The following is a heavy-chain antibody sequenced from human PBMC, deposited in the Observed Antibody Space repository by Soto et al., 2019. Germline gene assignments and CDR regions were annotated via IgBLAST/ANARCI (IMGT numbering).Heavy chain of an antibody. Sequence: PVGSLRLSCAASGFTFSSYAMHWVRQAPGKGLEWVAVISYDGSNKYYADSVKGRFTISRDNSKNTLYLQMNSLRAEDTAVYYCARDEGYCSSTSCYTGTTLDYWGQGTLVTVSS. CDR2: ISYDGSNK. V-gene: IGHV3-30-3*01. CDR1: GFTFSSYA. CDR3: ARDEGYCSSTSCYTGTTLDY. D-gene: IGHD2-2*02. J-gene: IGHJ4*02.